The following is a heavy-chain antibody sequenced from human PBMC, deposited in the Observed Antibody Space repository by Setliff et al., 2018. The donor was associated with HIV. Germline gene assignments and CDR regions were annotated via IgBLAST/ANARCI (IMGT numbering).Heavy chain of an antibody. J-gene: IGHJ4*02. Sequence: GGSLRLSCAASGFIFSSYAMHWVRQAPGKGLEWVACVRYDESNKYYAESVKDRFTISRDNSKNMVYLQMNSLKTEDTAVYYCTTDLGGSYHGWNYWGQGTLVTVSS. CDR2: VRYDESNK. V-gene: IGHV3-30*02. CDR3: TTDLGGSYHGWNY. CDR1: GFIFSSYA. D-gene: IGHD1-26*01.